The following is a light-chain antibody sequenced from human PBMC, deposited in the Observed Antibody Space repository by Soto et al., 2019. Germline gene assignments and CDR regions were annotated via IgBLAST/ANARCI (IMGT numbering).Light chain of an antibody. J-gene: IGKJ1*01. CDR1: QGIRND. V-gene: IGKV1-6*02. Sequence: AIQMTQSPSSLSASVGDRVTITCRASQGIRNDLGWYQQRPGKAPKLLIYAASSLHSGVPSRFSGSGSGTDFILTISSLQPEDFATYYCLQDYTYPWTFGQGTKVDIK. CDR2: AAS. CDR3: LQDYTYPWT.